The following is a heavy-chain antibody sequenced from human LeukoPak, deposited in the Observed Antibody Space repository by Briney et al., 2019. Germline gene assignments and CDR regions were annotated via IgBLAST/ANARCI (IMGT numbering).Heavy chain of an antibody. CDR2: IKSKTDGGTT. D-gene: IGHD3-3*01. V-gene: IGHV3-15*01. J-gene: IGHJ6*03. CDR3: TTDHPYYDFWSGRTPPLDYYYYYMDV. CDR1: GFTFSNAW. Sequence: PGGSLRLSCAASGFTFSNAWMSWVRQAPGKGLEWVGRIKSKTDGGTTDYAAPVKGRFTISRDDSKNTLYLQMNSLKTEDTAVYYCTTDHPYYDFWSGRTPPLDYYYYYMDVWGKGTTVTVSS.